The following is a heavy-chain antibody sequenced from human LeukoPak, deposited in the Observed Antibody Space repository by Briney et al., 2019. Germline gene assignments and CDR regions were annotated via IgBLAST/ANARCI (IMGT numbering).Heavy chain of an antibody. D-gene: IGHD1-14*01. CDR2: INPSGGST. J-gene: IGHJ3*02. CDR1: GYTFTGYY. V-gene: IGHV1-46*01. Sequence: ASVKVSCKASGYTFTGYYMHWGRQAPGQGLEWMGIINPSGGSTVYAQHFQGRVTMTRDMSTSTVYMELSSLRSEDTAVYYCAREHNNGNAFDIWGQGTMLTVSS. CDR3: AREHNNGNAFDI.